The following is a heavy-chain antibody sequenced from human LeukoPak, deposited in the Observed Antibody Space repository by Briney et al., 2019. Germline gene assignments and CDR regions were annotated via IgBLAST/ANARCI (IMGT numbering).Heavy chain of an antibody. CDR3: ARGIAAAGSGLFDY. CDR2: INPNSGGT. V-gene: IGHV1-2*02. D-gene: IGHD6-13*01. CDR1: GYTFTGYY. J-gene: IGHJ4*02. Sequence: VASVKVSCKASGYTFTGYYMHWVRQAPGQGLEWMGWINPNSGGTNYAQKFQGRVTMTRDTSISTAYMELSRLRSDDTAVYYCARGIAAAGSGLFDYWGQGTLVTVSS.